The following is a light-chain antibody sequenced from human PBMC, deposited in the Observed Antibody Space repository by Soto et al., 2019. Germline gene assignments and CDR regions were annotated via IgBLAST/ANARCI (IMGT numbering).Light chain of an antibody. CDR2: NYV. V-gene: IGLV1-40*01. J-gene: IGLJ2*01. Sequence: QSVLTQPPSVSGAPGQRVTISCAGTSSNIGAGYGVHWYQQLPGRAPKLLIHNYVNRPSGVPDRFSGSKSGTSASLAITGLQGEDEGDYYCAAGDDSLNGVLFGGGTKLTVL. CDR3: AAGDDSLNGVL. CDR1: SSNIGAGYG.